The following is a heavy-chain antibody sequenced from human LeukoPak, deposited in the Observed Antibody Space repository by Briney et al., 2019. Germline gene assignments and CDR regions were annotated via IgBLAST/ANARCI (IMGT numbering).Heavy chain of an antibody. CDR3: GRGHCSSTSCYTGIRDYYYGMDV. J-gene: IGHJ6*02. D-gene: IGHD2-2*02. V-gene: IGHV3-20*01. CDR1: GFTFDDYG. CDR2: INWNGGST. Sequence: GGSLRLSCAASGFTFDDYGMSWVRQAPGKGLEWVSGINWNGGSTGYADSVKGRFTISRDNAKNSLYLQMNSLRAEDTALYHCGRGHCSSTSCYTGIRDYYYGMDVWGQGTTVTVSS.